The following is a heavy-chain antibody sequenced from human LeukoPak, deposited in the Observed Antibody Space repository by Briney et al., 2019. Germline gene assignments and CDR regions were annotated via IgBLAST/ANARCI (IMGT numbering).Heavy chain of an antibody. D-gene: IGHD1-26*01. CDR1: GLTFSTYA. CDR3: ARVPSWDLLDY. V-gene: IGHV3-64*01. J-gene: IGHJ4*02. Sequence: PGGSLRLSCAASGLTFSTYAMHCVRQAPGRGLEYVSAISRNGGSTYYANSVKGRFTISRDNSKNTLYLQMGSLRAEDMAVYYYARVPSWDLLDYWGQGTLVTVSS. CDR2: ISRNGGST.